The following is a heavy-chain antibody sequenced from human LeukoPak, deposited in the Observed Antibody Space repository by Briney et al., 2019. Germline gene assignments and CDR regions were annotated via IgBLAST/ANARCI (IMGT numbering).Heavy chain of an antibody. V-gene: IGHV3-21*01. Sequence: PGGSLRLSCAASGFTFSSYNMNWVRQAPGKGLEWVSSITTSSDYIYYADSVKGRFTISRDNAKNSLSLQMDSLRAEDTAVYYCATDPGVGGIWGQGTMVTVSS. CDR1: GFTFSSYN. CDR2: ITTSSDYI. D-gene: IGHD1-26*01. J-gene: IGHJ3*02. CDR3: ATDPGVGGI.